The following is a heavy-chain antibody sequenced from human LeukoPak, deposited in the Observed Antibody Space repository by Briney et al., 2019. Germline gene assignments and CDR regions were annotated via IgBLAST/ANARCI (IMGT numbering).Heavy chain of an antibody. V-gene: IGHV5-51*01. D-gene: IGHD3-22*01. CDR2: IYPGDSDT. J-gene: IGHJ4*02. CDR3: MRSYYDSSGYSHYDS. CDR1: GYSFTSYW. Sequence: NRGESLKISCKGSGYSFTSYWIGWVRQIPGKGLEWMGIIYPGDSDTRYSPSFQGQITISADKSISTAYLQWSSLKASDTAMYYCMRSYYDSSGYSHYDSWGQGPLVTVSS.